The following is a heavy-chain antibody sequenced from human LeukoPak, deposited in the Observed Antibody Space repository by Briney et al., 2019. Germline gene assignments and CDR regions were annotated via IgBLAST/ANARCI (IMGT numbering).Heavy chain of an antibody. D-gene: IGHD3-10*02. Sequence: ASVTVSCKASGYIFTSYGINWVRQAPGQGLEWMGWISPYNVRTNSVQKFQGRVTMTRNTSISTAYMELSSLRSEDTAVYYCARGLTESPVRGGTPKRDYYYYYYMDVWGKGTTVTVSS. CDR2: ISPYNVRT. CDR3: ARGLTESPVRGGTPKRDYYYYYYMDV. J-gene: IGHJ6*03. CDR1: GYIFTSYG. V-gene: IGHV1-8*01.